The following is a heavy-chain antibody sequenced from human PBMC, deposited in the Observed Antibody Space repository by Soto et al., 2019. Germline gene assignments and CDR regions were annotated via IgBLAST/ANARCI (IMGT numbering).Heavy chain of an antibody. J-gene: IGHJ6*03. Sequence: GGSLRLSCVVSGFTFSSYSMNWVRQAPGKGLEWVSYISSSSSSIYFADSVKGRFTISRDNAKNSLYLQMNSLRAEDTAVYYCARSHSFYYYMDVWGKGITVTVSS. D-gene: IGHD2-15*01. CDR3: ARSHSFYYYMDV. V-gene: IGHV3-48*01. CDR1: GFTFSSYS. CDR2: ISSSSSSI.